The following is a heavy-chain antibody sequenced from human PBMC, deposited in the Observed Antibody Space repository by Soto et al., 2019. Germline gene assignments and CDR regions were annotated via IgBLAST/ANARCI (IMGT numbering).Heavy chain of an antibody. Sequence: GGSLRLSCAASGFTFSDHYMDWVRQAPGKGLEWVGRTRNKANSYTTEYAASVKGRFTISRDDSKNSLYLQMNSLKTEDTAVYYCAREGGVAAPPHYYYYGMDVWGQGTTVTVSS. CDR1: GFTFSDHY. CDR2: TRNKANSYTT. D-gene: IGHD6-6*01. V-gene: IGHV3-72*01. CDR3: AREGGVAAPPHYYYYGMDV. J-gene: IGHJ6*02.